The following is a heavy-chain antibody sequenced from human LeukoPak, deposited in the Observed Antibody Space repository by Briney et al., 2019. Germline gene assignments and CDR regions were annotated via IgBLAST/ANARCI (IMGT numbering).Heavy chain of an antibody. Sequence: SQTLSLTCTVSGGSISSGGYYWSWIRQHPGKGLEWIVYIYYSGSTYYNPSLKSRVTISVDTSKNQFSLKLSSVTAADTAVYYCARTAYYYDSSGYYTRSAFDIWGQGTMVTVSS. CDR1: GGSISSGGYY. CDR2: IYYSGST. CDR3: ARTAYYYDSSGYYTRSAFDI. J-gene: IGHJ3*02. D-gene: IGHD3-22*01. V-gene: IGHV4-31*03.